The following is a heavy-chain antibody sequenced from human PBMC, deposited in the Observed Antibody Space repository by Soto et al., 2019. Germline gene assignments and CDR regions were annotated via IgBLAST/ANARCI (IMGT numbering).Heavy chain of an antibody. J-gene: IGHJ6*02. CDR3: ARGRPKSSGGFVRYYFHPMDV. CDR1: GGSFSTFY. CDR2: INHSGSS. D-gene: IGHD6-19*01. V-gene: IGHV4-34*01. Sequence: QVQLHQWGAGQLKASETLSLTCAVYGGSFSTFYWSWIRQPPGKGLEWIGDINHSGSSTYSPSLKSRVSISVDTSKNQFSLKLNSVTATDTAVYYCARGRPKSSGGFVRYYFHPMDVWGQGTTVTVSS.